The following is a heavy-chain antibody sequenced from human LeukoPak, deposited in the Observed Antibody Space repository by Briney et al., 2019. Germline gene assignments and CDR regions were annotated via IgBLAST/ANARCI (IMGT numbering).Heavy chain of an antibody. CDR1: GGSISSGDYY. V-gene: IGHV4-30-4*01. CDR3: ARDRYSYGFDY. CDR2: IYYSGST. D-gene: IGHD5-18*01. J-gene: IGHJ4*02. Sequence: SEALSLTCTVSGGSISSGDYYWSWIRQPPGKGLEWIGYIYYSGSTYYNPSLKSRVTISVDTSKNQFSLKLSSVTAADTAVYYCARDRYSYGFDYWGQGTLVTVSS.